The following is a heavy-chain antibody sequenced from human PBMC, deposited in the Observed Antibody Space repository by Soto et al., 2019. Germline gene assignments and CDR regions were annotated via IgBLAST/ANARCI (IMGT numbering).Heavy chain of an antibody. CDR2: IFYSGST. CDR3: VHHGGVPYYHDF. CDR1: GGSLSSSSW. J-gene: IGHJ4*02. V-gene: IGHV4-4*02. Sequence: SETLSLTCAVSGGSLSSSSWWSWVRQPPGKTLEWLGEIFYSGSTKYNPSLNSRVTISADQAKNDFSLRLSSVTAADTAVYYCVHHGGVPYYHDFWGQGMLVTAPQ. D-gene: IGHD2-8*01.